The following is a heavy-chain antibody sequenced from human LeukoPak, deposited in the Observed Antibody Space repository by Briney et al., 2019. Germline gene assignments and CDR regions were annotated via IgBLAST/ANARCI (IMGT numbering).Heavy chain of an antibody. CDR2: INPNSGGA. V-gene: IGHV1-2*06. CDR1: GYTFTGYY. CDR3: AREYSYGFYFDY. Sequence: ASVKVSCKASGYTFTGYYIHWVRQAPGQGLEWMGRINPNSGGASYAQKFQGRVTMTRDTSITTAYMELSRLRSDDTAVYYCAREYSYGFYFDYWGQGTLVTVSS. D-gene: IGHD5-18*01. J-gene: IGHJ4*02.